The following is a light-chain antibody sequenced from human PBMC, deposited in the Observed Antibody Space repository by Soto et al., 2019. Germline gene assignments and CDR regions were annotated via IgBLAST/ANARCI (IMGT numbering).Light chain of an antibody. Sequence: DIQMTQSPFSLSASVGDRVTISCRPSQNIKNYFNWYQQRPGKAPKLLIFAASTLQSGVPSRFSGSGSGTDFTLTISSLHPEDFATYYCQQSYSTRLTFGGGTKVEI. CDR2: AAS. V-gene: IGKV1-39*01. CDR3: QQSYSTRLT. J-gene: IGKJ4*01. CDR1: QNIKNY.